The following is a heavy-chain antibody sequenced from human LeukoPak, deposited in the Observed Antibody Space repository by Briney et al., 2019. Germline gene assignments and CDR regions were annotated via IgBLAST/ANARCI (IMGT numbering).Heavy chain of an antibody. CDR2: IYYSGST. CDR1: GGSISSGDYY. V-gene: IGHV4-30-4*02. J-gene: IGHJ5*02. D-gene: IGHD3-22*01. CDR3: ARAGNDFYYDSSGYQGDNWFDP. Sequence: SETLSLTCTVSGGSISSGDYYWSWIRQPPGKGLEWIGYIYYSGSTYYNPSLKSRVTISVDTSKNQFSLKLSSVTAADTAVYYCARAGNDFYYDSSGYQGDNWFDPWGQGTLVTVSS.